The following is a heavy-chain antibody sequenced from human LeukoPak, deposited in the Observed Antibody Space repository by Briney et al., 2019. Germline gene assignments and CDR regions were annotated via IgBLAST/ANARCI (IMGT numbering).Heavy chain of an antibody. D-gene: IGHD3-10*01. CDR2: IIPIFGTA. J-gene: IGHJ6*03. CDR1: GYTFTSYA. V-gene: IGHV1-69*06. CDR3: ARDRRDRGVPYMDV. Sequence: GASVKVSCKASGYTFTSYAISWVRQAPGQGLEWMGGIIPIFGTANYAQKFQGRVTITADKSTITAYMDLSSLRSEDTAVYYCARDRRDRGVPYMDVWGKGTTVTVSS.